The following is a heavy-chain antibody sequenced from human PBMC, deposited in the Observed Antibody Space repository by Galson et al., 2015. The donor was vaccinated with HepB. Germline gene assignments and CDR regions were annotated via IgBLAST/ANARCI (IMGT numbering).Heavy chain of an antibody. Sequence: TLSLTCTVSGGSISSSSYYWGWIRQPPGKGLEWIGYIYYSGSTYYNPSLKSRVTISVDTSKNQFSLKLSSVTAADTAVYYCARGGYCSSTSCYTPNLPLWGITGTTGAGYWFDPWGQGTLVTVSS. CDR1: GGSISSSSYY. J-gene: IGHJ5*02. D-gene: IGHD2-2*02. CDR2: IYYSGST. V-gene: IGHV4-30-4*08. CDR3: ARGGYCSSTSCYTPNLPLWGITGTTGAGYWFDP.